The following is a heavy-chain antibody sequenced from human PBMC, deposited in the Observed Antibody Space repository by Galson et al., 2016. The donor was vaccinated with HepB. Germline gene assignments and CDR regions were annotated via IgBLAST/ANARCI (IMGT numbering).Heavy chain of an antibody. D-gene: IGHD2-2*01. CDR2: IYSSGST. CDR3: ARTIVSAARGAFDI. Sequence: ATLSLTCTVSGDSISSYYWSWIRQPAGKGLEWIGRIYSSGSTNYNPSLKSRVTMPVDTSKNQFSLKLSSVTGADTAVYYCARTIVSAARGAFDIWGQGTMVTVSS. CDR1: GDSISSYY. V-gene: IGHV4-4*07. J-gene: IGHJ3*02.